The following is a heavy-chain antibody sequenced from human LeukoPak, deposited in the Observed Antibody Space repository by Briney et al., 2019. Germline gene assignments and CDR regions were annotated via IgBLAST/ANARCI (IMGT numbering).Heavy chain of an antibody. Sequence: ASVKVSCKASGCTFTGYYMHWVRQAPGQGLEWMGWINPNSGGTNYAQKFQGRVTMTRDTSISTAYMELSRLRSDDTAVYYCARDNGGNLDYYFDYWGQGTLVTVSS. D-gene: IGHD2-21*02. CDR3: ARDNGGNLDYYFDY. CDR1: GCTFTGYY. V-gene: IGHV1-2*02. J-gene: IGHJ4*02. CDR2: INPNSGGT.